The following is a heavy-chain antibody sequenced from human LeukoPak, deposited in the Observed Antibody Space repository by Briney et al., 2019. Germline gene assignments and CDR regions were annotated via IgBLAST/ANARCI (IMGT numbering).Heavy chain of an antibody. V-gene: IGHV3-21*04. CDR2: ISSTGSYI. CDR3: ARFMHYYDSSGHDWFDP. Sequence: GGSLRLSCAASGFTFSNYGMNWVRQAPGKGLEWVSSISSTGSYIYYADSLKGRFTISRDNAKNSLYLQMNSLRAEDTALYYCARFMHYYDSSGHDWFDPWGQGTLVTVSS. J-gene: IGHJ5*02. D-gene: IGHD3-22*01. CDR1: GFTFSNYG.